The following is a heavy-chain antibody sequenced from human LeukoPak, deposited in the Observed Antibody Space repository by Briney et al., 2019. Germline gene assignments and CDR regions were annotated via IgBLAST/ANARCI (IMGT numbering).Heavy chain of an antibody. J-gene: IGHJ4*02. V-gene: IGHV1-46*01. CDR3: ARGRQLLWFGESFDY. Sequence: ASVKVSCKASGYTFTSYYMHWVRQAPGQGLEWMGIINPSGGSTSYAQKFQGRVTMTRDTSTSTVYMELSSLRSEDTAVYYCARGRQLLWFGESFDYWGQGTLVTVSS. D-gene: IGHD3-10*01. CDR2: INPSGGST. CDR1: GYTFTSYY.